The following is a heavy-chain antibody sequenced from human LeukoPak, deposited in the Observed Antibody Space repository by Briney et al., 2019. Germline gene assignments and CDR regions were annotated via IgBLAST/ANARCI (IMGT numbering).Heavy chain of an antibody. CDR2: INPNSGGT. D-gene: IGHD3-3*01. CDR3: ARGPLLRFLEWLPNFDY. J-gene: IGHJ4*02. Sequence: ASVKVSCKASGYTFTGYYMHWVRQAPGQGLEWMGWINPNSGGTNYAQKLQGRVTMTRDTSISTAYMELSRLRSDDTAVYYCARGPLLRFLEWLPNFDYWGQGTLVTVSS. V-gene: IGHV1-2*02. CDR1: GYTFTGYY.